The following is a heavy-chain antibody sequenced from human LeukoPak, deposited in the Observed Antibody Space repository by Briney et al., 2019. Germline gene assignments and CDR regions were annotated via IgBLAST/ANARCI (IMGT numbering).Heavy chain of an antibody. CDR3: ARLFDPLDDYYDSSGYQDY. D-gene: IGHD3-22*01. CDR2: IYYSGST. CDR1: GGSISSYY. V-gene: IGHV4-59*08. J-gene: IGHJ4*02. Sequence: SETLSLTCTVSGGSISSYYWSWIRQPPGKGLEWIGYIYYSGSTNYNPSLKSRVTISVDTSKNQFSLKLSSVTAADTAVYYCARLFDPLDDYYDSSGYQDYWGQGTLVTVSS.